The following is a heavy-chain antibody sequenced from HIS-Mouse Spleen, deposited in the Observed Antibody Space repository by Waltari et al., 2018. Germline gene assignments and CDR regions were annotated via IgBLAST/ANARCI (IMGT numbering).Heavy chain of an antibody. D-gene: IGHD6-19*01. CDR3: ARAPPSYSSGWYPSYFQH. V-gene: IGHV4-38-2*02. Sequence: QVQLQESGPGLVKPSETLSLTCTVSGYSISSGYYWGWIRQPPGKGLEWIGSIYHSGSTYYNPSLKSLVTISVDTSKNQFSLKLSSVTAADTAVYYCARAPPSYSSGWYPSYFQHWGQGTLVTVSS. J-gene: IGHJ1*01. CDR2: IYHSGST. CDR1: GYSISSGYY.